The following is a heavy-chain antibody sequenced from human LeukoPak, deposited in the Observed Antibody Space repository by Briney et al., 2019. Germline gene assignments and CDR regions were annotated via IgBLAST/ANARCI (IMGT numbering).Heavy chain of an antibody. J-gene: IGHJ3*02. V-gene: IGHV3-30*02. CDR2: IRYDGSNK. CDR3: AKDTRTYYYDSSGYGDAFDI. Sequence: PGGSLRLSCAASGFTFSSYAMHWVRQAPGKGLEWVAFIRYDGSNKYYADSVKGRFTISRDNSKNTLYLQMNSLRAEDTAVYYCAKDTRTYYYDSSGYGDAFDIWGQGTMVTVSS. CDR1: GFTFSSYA. D-gene: IGHD3-22*01.